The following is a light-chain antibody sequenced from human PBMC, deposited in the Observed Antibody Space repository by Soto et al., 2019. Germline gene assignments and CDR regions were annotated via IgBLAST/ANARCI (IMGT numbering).Light chain of an antibody. CDR3: QQYNSWPPKT. J-gene: IGKJ1*01. CDR1: QSVSKN. CDR2: GAS. Sequence: EIVLTQSPGTLSLSPGERATLSCRASQSVSKNLAWYQHKPGQAPRLLIYGASTRATGIPARFSGSGSGTEFTLTISSLQSEDSAVYYCQQYNSWPPKTFGQGTKVEIK. V-gene: IGKV3-15*01.